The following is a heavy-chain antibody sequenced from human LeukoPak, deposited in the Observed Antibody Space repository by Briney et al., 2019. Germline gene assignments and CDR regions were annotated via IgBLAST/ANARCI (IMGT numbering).Heavy chain of an antibody. J-gene: IGHJ4*02. CDR1: GYTFTGYY. CDR2: INPNSGDT. CDR3: ARGAGYYYDSSGYCDY. Sequence: EASVKVSCKASGYTFTGYYMHWVRQAPGQGLEWMGWINPNSGDTNYAQKFQGRVTMTRDTSISTAYMELSRLTSDDTAVYYCARGAGYYYDSSGYCDYWGQGTLVTVSS. V-gene: IGHV1-2*02. D-gene: IGHD3-22*01.